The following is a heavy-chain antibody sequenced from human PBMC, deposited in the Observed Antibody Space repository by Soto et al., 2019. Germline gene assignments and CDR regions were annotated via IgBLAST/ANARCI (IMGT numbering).Heavy chain of an antibody. CDR3: ARLGFCGGESCYPLDS. J-gene: IGHJ4*01. CDR1: GYTFTSYA. Sequence: GASVKVSCKASGYTFTSYAMHWVRQAPGQTLEWMGWIIAGSGNTKYSQNFQGRLIITRDTSASTVYMEVSSLRSEDTAVYYCARLGFCGGESCYPLDSWGQGTVVTVSS. CDR2: IIAGSGNT. V-gene: IGHV1-3*01. D-gene: IGHD2-21*01.